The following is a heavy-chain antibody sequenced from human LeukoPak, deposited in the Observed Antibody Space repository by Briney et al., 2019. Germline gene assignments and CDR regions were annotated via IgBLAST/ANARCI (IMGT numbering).Heavy chain of an antibody. CDR2: IRYEGHEK. V-gene: IGHV3-30*02. CDR1: GFTFNDYG. Sequence: GGSLRLSCAASGFTFNDYGFHWVRQAPGKGLEWVAFIRYEGHEKYYADSVQGRFAISRDDSKNTLFLDLSSLRTEDTAVYYCAREEYYYDSSGYYYPGGFDYWGQGTLVTVSS. J-gene: IGHJ4*02. CDR3: AREEYYYDSSGYYYPGGFDY. D-gene: IGHD3-22*01.